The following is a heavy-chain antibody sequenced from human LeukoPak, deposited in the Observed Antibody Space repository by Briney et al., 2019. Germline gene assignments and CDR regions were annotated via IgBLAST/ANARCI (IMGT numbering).Heavy chain of an antibody. Sequence: GGSLRLSCAASGFTFSSYGMHWVRQAPGKGLEWVAFIRYDGSNKYYADSVKGRFTISRDNSKNTLYLQMNSLRAEDTAVYYCAKDCNYYGSSGSDYWGQGTLVTVSS. V-gene: IGHV3-30*02. CDR2: IRYDGSNK. D-gene: IGHD3-22*01. J-gene: IGHJ4*02. CDR3: AKDCNYYGSSGSDY. CDR1: GFTFSSYG.